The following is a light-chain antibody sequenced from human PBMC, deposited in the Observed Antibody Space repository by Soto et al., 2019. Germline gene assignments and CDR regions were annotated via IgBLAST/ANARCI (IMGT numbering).Light chain of an antibody. V-gene: IGKV1-5*01. J-gene: IGKJ1*01. CDR2: DAS. CDR1: QSISTW. CDR3: QQYKSYSWT. Sequence: DIQMTQSPSTLSASVGDRVTVTGRASQSISTWLAWYQQKPGSPPKLLIYDASSLESGVPSRFSGSGSGTEFTLTISSLQPDDFATYYCQQYKSYSWTFGQGTKVEIK.